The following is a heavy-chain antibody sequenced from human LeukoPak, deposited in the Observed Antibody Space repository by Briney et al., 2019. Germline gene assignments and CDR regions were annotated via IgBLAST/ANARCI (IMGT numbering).Heavy chain of an antibody. CDR1: GGTFSSYA. V-gene: IGHV1-69*13. Sequence: SVKVSCKASGGTFSSYAISWVRQAPGQGLEWMGGIIPIFGTANYAQKFQGRVTITADESTSTAYMELSSLRSEDTAVYYCATDPKRYYGSKASWGQGTLVTVSS. CDR3: ATDPKRYYGSKAS. CDR2: IIPIFGTA. J-gene: IGHJ5*02. D-gene: IGHD3-10*01.